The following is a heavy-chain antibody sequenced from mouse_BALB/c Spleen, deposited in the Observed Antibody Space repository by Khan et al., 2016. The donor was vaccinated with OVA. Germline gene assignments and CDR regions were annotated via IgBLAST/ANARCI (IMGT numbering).Heavy chain of an antibody. CDR3: ARDRIDD. Sequence: QVQLKQSGAELAKPGASVKMSCKASGYTFTTYWMHWVKQRPGQGLEWIGYINPTSGYTDYNEKFNDRATLSADKSSSTAYMQLSSLTSEDSAVYYCARDRIDDWGQGTTLTVSS. J-gene: IGHJ2*01. V-gene: IGHV1-7*01. CDR2: INPTSGYT. CDR1: GYTFTTYW.